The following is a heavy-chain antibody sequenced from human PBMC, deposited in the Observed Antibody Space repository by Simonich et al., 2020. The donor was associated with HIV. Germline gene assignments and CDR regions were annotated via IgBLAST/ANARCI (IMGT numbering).Heavy chain of an antibody. CDR3: ARTGSAYNSGWYYSDY. CDR2: INHSGST. Sequence: QVQLQQWGAGLLKPSETLSLTCAGYGGSFSDYYWTWIRQPPGKGLEWMGEINHSGSTNYNPSLKSRVTISVDTSKNQFSLKVSSVTAADTAVYYCARTGSAYNSGWYYSDYWGQGTLVTVSS. D-gene: IGHD6-19*01. J-gene: IGHJ4*02. V-gene: IGHV4-34*01. CDR1: GGSFSDYY.